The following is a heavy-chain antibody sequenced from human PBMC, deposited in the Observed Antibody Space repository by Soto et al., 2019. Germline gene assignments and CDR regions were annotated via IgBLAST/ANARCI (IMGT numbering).Heavy chain of an antibody. D-gene: IGHD1-1*01. CDR2: ISWNSDGSST. J-gene: IGHJ4*02. V-gene: IGHV3-74*01. CDR1: CSTFDPYA. CDR3: ARERWLHNYNDY. Sequence: GGSMRISCAASCSTFDPYAMHCVRQAPWKCLEWVSGISWNSDGSSTSYADSLKGRFTISRDNAKNTLYLQMNSLRAEDTAVYYCARERWLHNYNDYWGQGTLLTVSS.